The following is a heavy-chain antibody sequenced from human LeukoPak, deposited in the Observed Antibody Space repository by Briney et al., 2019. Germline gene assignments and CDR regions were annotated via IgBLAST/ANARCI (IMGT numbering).Heavy chain of an antibody. J-gene: IGHJ4*02. Sequence: GGSLRLCCAASGFTFSTYAMSWVRQAPGKGLEWVSGISGSGGNTYYADSVKGRFTISRDNSKNTLYLQMNSLRAEDTAVYYCAKGSGYGDYSGDYWGQGTLVTVSS. CDR3: AKGSGYGDYSGDY. V-gene: IGHV3-23*01. CDR2: ISGSGGNT. D-gene: IGHD4-17*01. CDR1: GFTFSTYA.